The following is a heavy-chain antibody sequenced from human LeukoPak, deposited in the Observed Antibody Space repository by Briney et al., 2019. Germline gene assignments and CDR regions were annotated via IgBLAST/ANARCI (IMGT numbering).Heavy chain of an antibody. D-gene: IGHD3-22*01. V-gene: IGHV4-59*01. CDR1: GGSISTYY. CDR2: IFYSGST. CDR3: ARGNSYYDSSGYFPWESFQH. J-gene: IGHJ1*01. Sequence: PSETLSLTCTVSGGSISTYYWSWIRQPPGKGLEWIGYIFYSGSTNYNPSLKSRVTISVDTSKNQFSLKLSSVTAADTALYYCARGNSYYDSSGYFPWESFQHWGQGTLVTVSS.